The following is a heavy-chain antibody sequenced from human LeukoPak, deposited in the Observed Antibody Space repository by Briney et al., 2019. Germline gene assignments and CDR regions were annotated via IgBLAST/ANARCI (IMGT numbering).Heavy chain of an antibody. Sequence: PETLSLICAVYGGSFSGYYWSWIRQPPGKGLEWIGEINHSGSTNYNPSLKSRVTISVDTSKNQFSLKLSSVTAADTAVYYCARGPAYYDFWSGYYTGYFQHWGQGTLVTVSS. CDR3: ARGPAYYDFWSGYYTGYFQH. J-gene: IGHJ1*01. CDR2: INHSGST. V-gene: IGHV4-34*01. CDR1: GGSFSGYY. D-gene: IGHD3-3*01.